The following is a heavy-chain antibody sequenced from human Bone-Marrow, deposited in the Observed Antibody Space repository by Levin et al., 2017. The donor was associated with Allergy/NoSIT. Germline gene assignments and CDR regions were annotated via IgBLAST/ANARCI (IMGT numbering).Heavy chain of an antibody. CDR1: GGTFSSYA. CDR2: IIPIFGTA. D-gene: IGHD2-2*02. CDR3: ASNLGYCSSTSCYNRYFDL. Sequence: SVKVSCKASGGTFSSYAISWVRLAPGQGLEWMGGIIPIFGTANYAQKFQGRVTITADKSTSTAYMELSSLRSEDTAVYYCASNLGYCSSTSCYNRYFDLWGRGTLVTVSS. J-gene: IGHJ2*01. V-gene: IGHV1-69*06.